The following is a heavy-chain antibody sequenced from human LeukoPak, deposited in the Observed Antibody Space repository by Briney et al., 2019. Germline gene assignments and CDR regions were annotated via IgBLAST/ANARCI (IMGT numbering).Heavy chain of an antibody. CDR1: GYRFTSYW. Sequence: GESLKISCRGSGYRFTSYWIGWVRLMPGKGLEWVGIIYPGDSDTRYSPSFQGQVTISADKSISTAYLQWSSLKASDTAMYYCARLSKTWELRDYWGQGTLVTVSS. D-gene: IGHD1-26*01. CDR2: IYPGDSDT. CDR3: ARLSKTWELRDY. V-gene: IGHV5-51*01. J-gene: IGHJ4*02.